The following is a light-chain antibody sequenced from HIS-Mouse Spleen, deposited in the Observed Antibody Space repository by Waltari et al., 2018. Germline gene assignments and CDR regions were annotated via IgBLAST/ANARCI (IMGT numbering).Light chain of an antibody. V-gene: IGLV3-1*01. CDR3: QAWDSSYSV. J-gene: IGLJ2*01. CDR2: QDS. Sequence: SYELTQPPSVSVSPGQTASITCSGDKLGDKYACWYQQKPGQSPVLVIYQDSKRPSGVPGRFSGSTSGNTATLTISGTQAMDEADYYCQAWDSSYSVFGGGTKLTVL. CDR1: KLGDKY.